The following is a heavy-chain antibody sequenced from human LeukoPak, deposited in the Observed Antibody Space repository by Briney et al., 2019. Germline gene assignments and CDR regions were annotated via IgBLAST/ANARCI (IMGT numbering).Heavy chain of an antibody. D-gene: IGHD6-13*01. CDR2: ISWNSGSI. Sequence: GGSLRLSCAASGFTFDDYTMHWVRQAPGKGLEGVSGISWNSGSIGYADSVKGRLTISRDNAKNSLYLQMNSLRAEDTALYYCAKAPSSWYGESYFDYWGQGTLVTVSS. CDR3: AKAPSSWYGESYFDY. CDR1: GFTFDDYT. V-gene: IGHV3-9*01. J-gene: IGHJ4*02.